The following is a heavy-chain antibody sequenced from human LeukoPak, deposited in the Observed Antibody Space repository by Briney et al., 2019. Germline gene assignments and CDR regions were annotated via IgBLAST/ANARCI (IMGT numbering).Heavy chain of an antibody. J-gene: IGHJ6*02. CDR3: ARAARRDYVWWSSPLLHV. CDR1: GFTFSDYY. CDR2: ISSSSSYT. Sequence: GGSLRLSCAASGFTFSDYYMSSIRQAPGKGLEWVSYISSSSSYTNYADSVKGRFTISRDNAKNSLYQQMNSLRAEDTAVYYCARAARRDYVWWSSPLLHVWGQGTTVTVSS. V-gene: IGHV3-11*06. D-gene: IGHD3-16*01.